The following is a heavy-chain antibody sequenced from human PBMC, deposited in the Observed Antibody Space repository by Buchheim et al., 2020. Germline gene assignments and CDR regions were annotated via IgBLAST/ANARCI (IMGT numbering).Heavy chain of an antibody. CDR1: GDTFINYA. CDR3: ARQFAYETTGYYFYY. CDR2: VVPIFGSA. D-gene: IGHD1-7*01. V-gene: IGHV1-69*06. J-gene: IGHJ4*02. Sequence: QVQLVQSGAEVKKPGSSVKVSCKSSGDTFINYAINWVRQAPGQGLEWLGGVVPIFGSANYAQMFQGRVTITADKSTNTAYMELSSLRSEDTAVYYCARQFAYETTGYYFYYWGQGTL.